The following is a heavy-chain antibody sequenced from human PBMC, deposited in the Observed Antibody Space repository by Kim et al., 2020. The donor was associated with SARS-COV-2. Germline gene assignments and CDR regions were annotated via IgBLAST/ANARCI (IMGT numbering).Heavy chain of an antibody. J-gene: IGHJ4*02. V-gene: IGHV4-34*01. CDR1: GGSFSGYY. D-gene: IGHD3-10*01. CDR3: AATPHYYGSSYPDY. Sequence: SETLSLTCAVYGGSFSGYYWSGIRQPPGKGLEWIGEINHSGSTNYNPSLKSRVTISVDTSKNQFSLKLSSVTAADTAVYYCAATPHYYGSSYPDYWGQGT. CDR2: INHSGST.